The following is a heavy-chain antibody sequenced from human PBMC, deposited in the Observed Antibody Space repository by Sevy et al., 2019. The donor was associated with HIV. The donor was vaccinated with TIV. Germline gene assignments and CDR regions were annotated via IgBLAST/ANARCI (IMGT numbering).Heavy chain of an antibody. CDR3: ARDSEYSSSEAYYYYGMDV. V-gene: IGHV3-30-3*01. Sequence: GGSLRLSCAASGFTFSSYAMHWVRQAPGKGLEWVAVISYDGSNKYYAHSVKGRFTISRDNSKNTLYLQMNSLRAEDTAVYYCARDSEYSSSEAYYYYGMDVWGQGTTVTVSS. CDR2: ISYDGSNK. CDR1: GFTFSSYA. D-gene: IGHD6-6*01. J-gene: IGHJ6*02.